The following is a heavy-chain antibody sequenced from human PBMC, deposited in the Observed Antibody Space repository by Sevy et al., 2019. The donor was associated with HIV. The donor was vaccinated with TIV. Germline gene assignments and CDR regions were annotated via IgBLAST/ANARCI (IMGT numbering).Heavy chain of an antibody. D-gene: IGHD4-17*01. Sequence: GGSLRLSCAASGFAFSSFEMNWVRQAPGKGLEWVSYISNSGTTIYYSDSVKGRFPISRDNARNSLYLQMNSLRAEDTAVYYCARDLPPSATTVAHFDCWGQGTLVTVSS. CDR3: ARDLPPSATTVAHFDC. V-gene: IGHV3-48*03. CDR1: GFAFSSFE. CDR2: ISNSGTTI. J-gene: IGHJ4*02.